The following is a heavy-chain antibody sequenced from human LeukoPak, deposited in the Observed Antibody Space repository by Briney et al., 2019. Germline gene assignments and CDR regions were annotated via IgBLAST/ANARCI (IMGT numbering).Heavy chain of an antibody. Sequence: ASVKVSCKTSGYSFTSYNLHWVRQAPGQGLEWMGWINPNSGGTNYAQKFQGRVTMTRDTSISTAYMELSRLRSDDTAVYYCASLLGATNAFDIWGQGPMVTVSS. J-gene: IGHJ3*02. D-gene: IGHD1-26*01. CDR3: ASLLGATNAFDI. CDR2: INPNSGGT. V-gene: IGHV1-2*02. CDR1: GYSFTSYN.